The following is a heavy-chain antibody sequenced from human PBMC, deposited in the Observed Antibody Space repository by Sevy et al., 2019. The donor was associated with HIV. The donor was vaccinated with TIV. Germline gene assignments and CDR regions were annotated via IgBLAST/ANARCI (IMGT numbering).Heavy chain of an antibody. V-gene: IGHV4-31*03. Sequence: SETLSLTCTVSGGSISSGGYYWSWIRQHPGKGLEWIGYIYYSGSTYYNPSLKSRVTISVDTSKNQFSLKLSSVTAADTAVYYCARWRGIGYYSRFGFDYWGQGTLVTVSS. J-gene: IGHJ4*02. CDR1: GGSISSGGYY. D-gene: IGHD3-22*01. CDR3: ARWRGIGYYSRFGFDY. CDR2: IYYSGST.